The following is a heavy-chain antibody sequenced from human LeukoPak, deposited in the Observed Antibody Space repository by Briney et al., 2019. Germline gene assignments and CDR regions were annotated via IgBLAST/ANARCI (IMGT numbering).Heavy chain of an antibody. CDR2: IYHNGST. D-gene: IGHD3-22*01. V-gene: IGHV4-38-2*02. Sequence: SETLSLTCTVSRYSISSGYYWGWIRQPPGKGLEWIGNIYHNGSTYYNPPLKSRVTISVDTSKNQFSLKLSSVTAADTAVYYCARVVGGYYHDAFDIWGQGTMVTVSS. J-gene: IGHJ3*02. CDR1: RYSISSGYY. CDR3: ARVVGGYYHDAFDI.